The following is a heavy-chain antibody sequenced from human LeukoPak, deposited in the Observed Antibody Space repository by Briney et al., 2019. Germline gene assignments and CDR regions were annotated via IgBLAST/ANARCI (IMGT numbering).Heavy chain of an antibody. J-gene: IGHJ3*02. V-gene: IGHV3-33*01. CDR2: IWSHGNTK. CDR1: GFVFSTYG. Sequence: GTSLRLSCAASGFVFSTYGMHWVRKAPGKGLEWVAVIWSHGNTKKYADSVTGRFTISRDNSKNTLYLEMNTLRAEDTAVYYCARDDDYDDHNTFDMWGHGTMVTVSS. CDR3: ARDDDYDDHNTFDM. D-gene: IGHD4-17*01.